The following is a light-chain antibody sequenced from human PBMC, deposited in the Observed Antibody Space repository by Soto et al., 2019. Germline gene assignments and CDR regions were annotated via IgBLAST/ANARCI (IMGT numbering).Light chain of an antibody. V-gene: IGLV1-51*01. Sequence: QSVLTQPPSVSAAPGQKVTISCSGSSSNIGNNYVSWYQQLPGTAPKLLIYDNNKRPSGIPDRFSGSKSGTSATLGITGLQTGAEADYYCGTWDSSLSALSGFGTGTKLTVL. J-gene: IGLJ1*01. CDR3: GTWDSSLSALSG. CDR2: DNN. CDR1: SSNIGNNY.